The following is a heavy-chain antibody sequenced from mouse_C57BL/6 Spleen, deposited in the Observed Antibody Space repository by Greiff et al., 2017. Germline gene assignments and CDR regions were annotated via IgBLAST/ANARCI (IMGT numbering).Heavy chain of an antibody. CDR3: ARFGYSAWFAY. J-gene: IGHJ3*01. CDR2: IDPSDSYT. CDR1: GYTFTSYW. Sequence: QVQLQQSGAELVMPGASVKLSCKASGYTFTSYWMHWVKQRPGQGLEWIGEIDPSDSYTNYNQKFKGKSTLTVDKSSSTAYMQLSSLTSEDSAVYYCARFGYSAWFAYWGQGTLVTVSA. D-gene: IGHD2-3*01. V-gene: IGHV1-69*01.